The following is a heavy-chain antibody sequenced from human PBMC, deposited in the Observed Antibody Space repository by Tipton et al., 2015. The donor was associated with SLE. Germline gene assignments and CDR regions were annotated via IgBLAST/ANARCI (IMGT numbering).Heavy chain of an antibody. CDR1: GGSISSYY. J-gene: IGHJ3*02. CDR3: ARFSPSWGDAFDI. Sequence: TLSLTCTVSGGSISSYYWTWIRQPPGKGLEWIGYIYYSGSTNYNPSLKSRLTISVDTSKNQFSLKLSSVTAADTAVYYCARFSPSWGDAFDIWGQGTMVTVSS. V-gene: IGHV4-59*01. D-gene: IGHD2-2*01. CDR2: IYYSGST.